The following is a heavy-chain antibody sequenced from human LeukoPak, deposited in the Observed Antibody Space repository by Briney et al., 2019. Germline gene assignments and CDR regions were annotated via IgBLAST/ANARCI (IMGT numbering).Heavy chain of an antibody. J-gene: IGHJ4*02. CDR1: GFTFSSYS. D-gene: IGHD2-15*01. CDR2: ISSSSSYI. V-gene: IGHV3-21*04. Sequence: GGSLRLSCAASGFTFSSYSMNWVRQAPGKGLEWVSSISSSSSYIYYADSVKGRFTISRDNAKNSLYLQMNSLRAEDTAVYYCAREGLGYCSGGSCHQTDYWGQGTLVTVSS. CDR3: AREGLGYCSGGSCHQTDY.